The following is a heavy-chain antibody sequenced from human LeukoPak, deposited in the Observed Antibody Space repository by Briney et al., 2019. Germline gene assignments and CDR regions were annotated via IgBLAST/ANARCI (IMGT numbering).Heavy chain of an antibody. D-gene: IGHD3-16*01. Sequence: SETLSLTCTVSGGSISSYYWSWIRQPPGKGLEWIGYIYYSGSTNYNPSLKSRATISIDTSRIQFSLKLSSVTAADTAVYYCARRGPLTFDYWGQGSLVTVSS. V-gene: IGHV4-59*08. CDR2: IYYSGST. CDR1: GGSISSYY. CDR3: ARRGPLTFDY. J-gene: IGHJ4*02.